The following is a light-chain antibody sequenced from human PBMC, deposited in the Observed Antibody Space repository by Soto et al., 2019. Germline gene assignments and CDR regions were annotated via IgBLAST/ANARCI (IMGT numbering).Light chain of an antibody. V-gene: IGLV7-46*02. CDR2: DTS. CDR1: SETVTRSHF. J-gene: IGLJ1*01. Sequence: QAVVTQESSLTVSPGGTVTLTCASSSETVTRSHFPYWLQQKPGQAPRTLIFDTSNKHPWTPARFSGSLLGGKAALTLLGARPEDEAEYYCLLSYNSTSFVFGTGTKVTVL. CDR3: LLSYNSTSFV.